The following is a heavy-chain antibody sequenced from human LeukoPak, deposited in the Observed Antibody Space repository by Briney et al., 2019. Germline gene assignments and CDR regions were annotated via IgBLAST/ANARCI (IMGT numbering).Heavy chain of an antibody. V-gene: IGHV3-33*08. CDR2: IWYDGSNK. J-gene: IGHJ4*02. CDR1: GFSFNSDW. CDR3: ARGVDYYENSGTIDY. D-gene: IGHD3-22*01. Sequence: GGSLRLSCAASGFSFNSDWMHWVRQPPGKGLEWVAIIWYDGSNKKYEDSVKGRFTISRDNSKNTLYLQMNSLRAEDTAVYYCARGVDYYENSGTIDYWGQGTLVTVSS.